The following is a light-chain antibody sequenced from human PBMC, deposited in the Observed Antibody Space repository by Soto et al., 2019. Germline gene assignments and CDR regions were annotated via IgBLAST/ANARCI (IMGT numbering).Light chain of an antibody. CDR1: QSISNY. CDR2: AAS. V-gene: IGKV1-39*01. CDR3: QQSMSAPLT. Sequence: DIQMTQSPSSLSASVGDRVTITCRASQSISNYLNWYQQKLGEAPKLLIYAASSLQSGVPSRFSGSGSGTDFILTISGLQPEDSASYFCQQSMSAPLTFGGGTKVEIK. J-gene: IGKJ4*01.